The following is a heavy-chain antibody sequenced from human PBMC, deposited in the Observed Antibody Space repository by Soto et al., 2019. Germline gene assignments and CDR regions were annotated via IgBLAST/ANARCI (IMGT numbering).Heavy chain of an antibody. D-gene: IGHD3-3*01. J-gene: IGHJ4*02. CDR1: GFTFSSYS. CDR3: ARDGFYDFWSGYDSPKGDLGY. Sequence: GGSLRLSCAASGFTFSSYSMNWVRQAPGKGLEWVSYISSSSSTIYYADSVKGRFTISRDNAKNSLYLQMNSLRAEDTAVYYCARDGFYDFWSGYDSPKGDLGYWGQGTLVTVSS. V-gene: IGHV3-48*01. CDR2: ISSSSSTI.